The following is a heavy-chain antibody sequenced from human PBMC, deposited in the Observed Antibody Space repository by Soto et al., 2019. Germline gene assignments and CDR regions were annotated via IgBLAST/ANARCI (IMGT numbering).Heavy chain of an antibody. CDR3: ATVGGWPRGDAFDI. CDR2: IIPILGIA. V-gene: IGHV1-69*02. D-gene: IGHD6-19*01. CDR1: VGTFSSYT. J-gene: IGHJ3*02. Sequence: ASVKVSCKASVGTFSSYTISCVRQAPGQGLEWMGRIIPILGIANYAQKFQGRVTITADKSTSTAYMELSSLRSEDTAVYYCATVGGWPRGDAFDIWGQGTMVTVSS.